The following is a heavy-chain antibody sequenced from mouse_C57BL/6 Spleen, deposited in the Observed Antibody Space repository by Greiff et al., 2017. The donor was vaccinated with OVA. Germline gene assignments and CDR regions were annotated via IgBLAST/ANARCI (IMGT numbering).Heavy chain of an antibody. J-gene: IGHJ2*01. CDR2: IDPSDSET. CDR3: ARNYGSSDGGYFDY. Sequence: QVQLQQPGAELVRPGSSVKLSCKASGYTFTSYWMHWVKQRPIQGLEWIGNIDPSDSETHYNQKFKDKATLTVDKSSSTAYMQLSSLTSEDSAVYYCARNYGSSDGGYFDYWGQGTTLTVSS. D-gene: IGHD1-1*01. V-gene: IGHV1-52*01. CDR1: GYTFTSYW.